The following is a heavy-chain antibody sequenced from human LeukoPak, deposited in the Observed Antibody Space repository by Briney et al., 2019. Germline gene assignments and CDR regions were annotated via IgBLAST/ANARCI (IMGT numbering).Heavy chain of an antibody. CDR2: IYYTGNT. CDR3: AKQTGSGLFILP. Sequence: SETLSLTCTVSGGSISSYYWSWIRQPPGMGLEWIGSIYYTGNTYYNASLKSQVSISIDTSKNQFSLKLTSVTAADTAVYYCAKQTGSGLFILPGGQGTLVTVSS. J-gene: IGHJ4*02. V-gene: IGHV4-39*01. CDR1: GGSISSYY. D-gene: IGHD3/OR15-3a*01.